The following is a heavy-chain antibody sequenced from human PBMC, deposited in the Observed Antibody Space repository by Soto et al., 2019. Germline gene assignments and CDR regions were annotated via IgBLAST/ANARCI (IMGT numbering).Heavy chain of an antibody. CDR1: GYTFTSYD. J-gene: IGHJ4*02. V-gene: IGHV1-8*01. CDR3: ASLVENYGSGSYRDYFDY. CDR2: MNPNSGNT. D-gene: IGHD3-10*01. Sequence: ASVKVSCTASGYTFTSYDINWVRQATGQGLEWMGWMNPNSGNTGYAQKFQGRVTMTRNTSISTAYMELSSLRSEDTAVYYCASLVENYGSGSYRDYFDYWGQGTLVTVSS.